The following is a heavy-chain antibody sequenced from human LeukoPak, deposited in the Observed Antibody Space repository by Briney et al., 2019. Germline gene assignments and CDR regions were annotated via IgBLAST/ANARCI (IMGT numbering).Heavy chain of an antibody. V-gene: IGHV4-34*01. CDR2: INHSGST. J-gene: IGHJ4*02. CDR1: GGAFSGYY. CDR3: ARDAVTIFGVVLWYYFDY. Sequence: KPSETLSLTCAVYGGAFSGYYWSWIRQPPGKGLEWIGEINHSGSTNYNPSLKSRVTISVDTSKNQFSLKLSSVTAADTAVYYCARDAVTIFGVVLWYYFDYWGQGTLVTVSS. D-gene: IGHD3-3*01.